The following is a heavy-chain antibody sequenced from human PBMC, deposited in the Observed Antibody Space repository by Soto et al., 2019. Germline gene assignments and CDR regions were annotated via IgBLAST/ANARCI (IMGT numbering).Heavy chain of an antibody. CDR3: AKWSGYGSE. V-gene: IGHV3-23*01. CDR2: LSGGGINT. D-gene: IGHD4-17*01. CDR1: GFTFSTYS. J-gene: IGHJ4*02. Sequence: EVQLLESGGGLVQPGGSLRLSCAASGFTFSTYSMAWVRQAPGKGPEWVSGLSGGGINTFYADSVKGRFTISVDNSKNTVDLQMNSLRVEDTAVYYCAKWSGYGSEWGQGNLVTVSS.